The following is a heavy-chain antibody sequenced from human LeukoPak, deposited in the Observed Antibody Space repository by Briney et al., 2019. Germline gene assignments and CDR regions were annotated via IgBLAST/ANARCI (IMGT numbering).Heavy chain of an antibody. V-gene: IGHV4-34*01. CDR3: ARRGAQLRWYPMVYDAFDI. D-gene: IGHD4-23*01. J-gene: IGHJ3*02. Sequence: SETLSLTCAVYGGSFSGYYRSWIRQPPGKGLERIGEINHSGSTNYNPSLKSRVTISVDTSKNQFSLKLSSVTAADTAVYYCARRGAQLRWYPMVYDAFDIWGQGTMVTVSS. CDR1: GGSFSGYY. CDR2: INHSGST.